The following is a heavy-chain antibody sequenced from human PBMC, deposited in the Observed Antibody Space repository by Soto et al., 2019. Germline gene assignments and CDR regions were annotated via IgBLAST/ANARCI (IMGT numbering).Heavy chain of an antibody. CDR1: RFTFSSYW. CDR2: VNNDGSDT. Sequence: EVQLVESGGGLVQPGGSLRLSCAASRFTFSSYWIHWVRQAPGKGLVWVSRVNNDGSDTIYADSVKGRFTISRDNAKXXXXXXXXXXXXXXXXXXXXXRXXFXHAFX. V-gene: IGHV3-74*01. J-gene: IGHJ3*02. CDR3: XRXXFXHAFX.